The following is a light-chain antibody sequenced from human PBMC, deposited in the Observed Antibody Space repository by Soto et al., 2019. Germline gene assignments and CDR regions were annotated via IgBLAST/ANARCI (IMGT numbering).Light chain of an antibody. V-gene: IGKV3-20*01. Sequence: ETVLTQSPGTLSLSPGERATLSCRASQTIRSNYLAWYRQTPGQATRLVIYGASNRATGIADRFSGSGSGTDFTLIISRLEPEDFALYYCHHYGSSPWTFGQGTKVEIK. J-gene: IGKJ1*01. CDR3: HHYGSSPWT. CDR2: GAS. CDR1: QTIRSNY.